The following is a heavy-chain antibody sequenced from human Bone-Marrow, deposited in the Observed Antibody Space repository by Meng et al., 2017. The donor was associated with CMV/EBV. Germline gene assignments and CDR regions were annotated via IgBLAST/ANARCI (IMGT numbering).Heavy chain of an antibody. V-gene: IGHV3-30-3*01. CDR3: ARDIVVMIAMIFDD. D-gene: IGHD2-21*01. J-gene: IGHJ4*02. CDR2: ISYDGSNK. CDR1: GFTFSSYA. Sequence: GGSLRLSCAASGFTFSSYAMHWVRQAPGKGLEWVAVISYDGSNKYYADSVKGRFTISRDNSKNTLYLQMNSLRAEDTAVYYCARDIVVMIAMIFDDWGPGKLVNVAS.